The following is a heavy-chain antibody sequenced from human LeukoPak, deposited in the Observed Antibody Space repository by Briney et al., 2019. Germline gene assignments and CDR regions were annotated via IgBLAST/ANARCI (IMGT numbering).Heavy chain of an antibody. Sequence: GGSLRLSCAASGFTFSSYGMSWVRQAPGKGLEWVSAIGGRDGSTYYADSVKGRFTISRDNSKNTLYLQMNSLRAEDTAVYYCASGGDFWSGYSHWGQGTLVTVSS. CDR2: IGGRDGST. V-gene: IGHV3-23*01. D-gene: IGHD3-3*01. CDR1: GFTFSSYG. CDR3: ASGGDFWSGYSH. J-gene: IGHJ4*02.